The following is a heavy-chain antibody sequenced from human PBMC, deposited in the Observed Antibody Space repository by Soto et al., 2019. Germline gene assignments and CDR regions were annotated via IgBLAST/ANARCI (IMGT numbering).Heavy chain of an antibody. CDR1: GGSISSGGYY. CDR3: AGDSMVRGNRYYYGMDV. D-gene: IGHD3-10*01. Sequence: SETLSLTCTVSGGSISSGGYYWSWIRQHPGKGLEWIGYIYYSGSTYYNPSLKSRVTISVDTSKNQFSLKLSSVTAADTAVYYCAGDSMVRGNRYYYGMDVCGQGPTVTVYS. V-gene: IGHV4-31*03. J-gene: IGHJ6*02. CDR2: IYYSGST.